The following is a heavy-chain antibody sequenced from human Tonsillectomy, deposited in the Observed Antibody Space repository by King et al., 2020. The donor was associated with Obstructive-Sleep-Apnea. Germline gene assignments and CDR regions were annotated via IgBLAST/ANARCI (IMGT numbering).Heavy chain of an antibody. CDR1: GFTFSDYY. D-gene: IGHD3-22*01. CDR3: ARDGYYYDSSGSYYFDY. V-gene: IGHV3-21*01. CDR2: IISSSSFI. J-gene: IGHJ4*02. Sequence: VQLVESGGGLVKPGGSLRLSCAASGFTFSDYYMKWVRPAPGEGRQWVSSIISSSSFIYYANSVKGRFTIARDNAKNSLYLQMNSLRVEDTAVYYCARDGYYYDSSGSYYFDYWGQGTLVTVSS.